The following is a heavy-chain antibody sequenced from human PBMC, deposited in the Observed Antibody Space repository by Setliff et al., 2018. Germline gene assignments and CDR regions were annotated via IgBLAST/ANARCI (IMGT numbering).Heavy chain of an antibody. CDR3: VRDRTAYSYGLDV. V-gene: IGHV4-34*01. CDR2: MHQSGRT. J-gene: IGHJ6*02. CDR1: DGAFSTYY. Sequence: SETLSLTCDVYDGAFSTYYWTWIRQPPGKGLEWIGEMHQSGRTKFNPSLKSRVTMSVDPSKNQFTLNLRSVTAADTAVYYCVRDRTAYSYGLDVWAQGTTVTV. D-gene: IGHD5-18*01.